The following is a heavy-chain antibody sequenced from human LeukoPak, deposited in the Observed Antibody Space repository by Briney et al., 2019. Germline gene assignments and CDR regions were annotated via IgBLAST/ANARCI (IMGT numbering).Heavy chain of an antibody. CDR3: AREAARILGDYMDV. D-gene: IGHD5-18*01. V-gene: IGHV1-46*01. Sequence: ASVKVSCKASGYTFTSYYMHWVRQAPGQGLEWMGIINPSGGSTSYAQKFQGRVTMTRDTSISTAYMELSRLRSDDTAVYYCAREAARILGDYMDVWGKGTTVTVSS. CDR1: GYTFTSYY. J-gene: IGHJ6*03. CDR2: INPSGGST.